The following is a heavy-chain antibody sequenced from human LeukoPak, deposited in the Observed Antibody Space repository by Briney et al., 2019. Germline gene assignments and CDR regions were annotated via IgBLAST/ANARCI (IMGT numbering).Heavy chain of an antibody. V-gene: IGHV3-23*01. CDR3: ASSFGGYRFDY. CDR2: ISGSGGST. J-gene: IGHJ4*02. CDR1: GFTFSSYA. Sequence: GGSLRLSCAASGFTFSSYAMSWVRQAPGKGLEGVSAISGSGGSTYYADSVKGRFTISRDNSKNTLYLQMNSLRAEDTAVYYCASSFGGYRFDYWGQGTLVTVSS. D-gene: IGHD3-22*01.